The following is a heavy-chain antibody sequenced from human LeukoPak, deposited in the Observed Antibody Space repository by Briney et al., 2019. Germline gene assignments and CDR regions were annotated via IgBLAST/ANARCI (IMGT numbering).Heavy chain of an antibody. V-gene: IGHV4-39*07. Sequence: SETLSLTCTVSGDSINSNNYYWGWIRQPPGKGLEWIGSIYDSGSTYYNPSLKSRVTISVDTSKNQFSLRLSSVTAADTAVYYCARVGGWFDPWGQGTLVTVSS. CDR2: IYDSGST. D-gene: IGHD3-16*01. CDR1: GDSINSNNYY. J-gene: IGHJ5*02. CDR3: ARVGGWFDP.